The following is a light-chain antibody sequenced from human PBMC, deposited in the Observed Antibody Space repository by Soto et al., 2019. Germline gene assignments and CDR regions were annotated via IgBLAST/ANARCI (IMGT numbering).Light chain of an antibody. Sequence: IQLTQSPSSLSASVGDRVTITCRASQGISSYLGWYQQKPGKAPNLLIYDASTLHSGVPSRSSGGGSGTDFTLTISSLQPEDFATYYCQQVNVYPSTFGRGTKVDIK. CDR3: QQVNVYPST. CDR2: DAS. V-gene: IGKV1-9*01. J-gene: IGKJ4*01. CDR1: QGISSY.